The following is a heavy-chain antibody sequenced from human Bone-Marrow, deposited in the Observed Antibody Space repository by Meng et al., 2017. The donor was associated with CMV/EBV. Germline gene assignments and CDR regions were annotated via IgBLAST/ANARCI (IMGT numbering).Heavy chain of an antibody. CDR3: AYSIVVVPAASFDAWFDP. CDR2: INPDSGGT. V-gene: IGHV1-2*02. Sequence: YTFTGYYMHWVRQAPGQGLEWMGWINPDSGGTNYAQKFQGRVTMTRDTSISTAYMELSRLRSDDTAVYYCAYSIVVVPAASFDAWFDPWGQGTLVTVSS. J-gene: IGHJ5*02. CDR1: YTFTGYY. D-gene: IGHD2-2*01.